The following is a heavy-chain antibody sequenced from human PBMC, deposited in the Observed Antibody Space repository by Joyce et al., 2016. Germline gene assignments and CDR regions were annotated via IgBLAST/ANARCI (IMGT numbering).Heavy chain of an antibody. CDR2: ISGTSYYI. CDR1: GSTFSSSS. D-gene: IGHD3-16*01. CDR3: ARGGISYYYAMDV. V-gene: IGHV3-21*01. Sequence: QLVESGGGVVKPGGSLRLSCEASGSTFSSSSMSWLRQAPGKGLEWVAAISGTSYYIFHAETVRGRFTVSRDNAKKTLYLQMNSLRAEDSAVFYCARGGISYYYAMDVWGQGTTVTVSS. J-gene: IGHJ6*02.